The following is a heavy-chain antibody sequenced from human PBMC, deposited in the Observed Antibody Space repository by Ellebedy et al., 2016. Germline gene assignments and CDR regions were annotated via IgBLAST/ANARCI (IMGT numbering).Heavy chain of an antibody. CDR3: ARQGVVVAATAGSLAFDP. CDR2: INHSGST. Sequence: SETLSLTCAVYGGSFSGYYWSWIRQPPGKGLEWIGEINHSGSTNYNPSLKSRVTISVDTSKNQFSLKLSSVTAADTAVYYCARQGVVVAATAGSLAFDPWGQGTLVTVSS. J-gene: IGHJ5*02. CDR1: GGSFSGYY. V-gene: IGHV4-34*01. D-gene: IGHD2-15*01.